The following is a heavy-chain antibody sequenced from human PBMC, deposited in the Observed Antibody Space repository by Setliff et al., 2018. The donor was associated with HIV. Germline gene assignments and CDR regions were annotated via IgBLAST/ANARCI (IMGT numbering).Heavy chain of an antibody. D-gene: IGHD2-8*01. CDR2: INPNSAGT. Sequence: ASVKVSCKVSGYTFTGYFIHWVRQAPGQGLEWMGRINPNSAGTNYAQKFQGRVTMTRDTSTNTAYMEVRSLSFDDTAVYYCVRLTADRTNYYYYMDVWGKGTTVTVSS. J-gene: IGHJ6*03. CDR1: GYTFTGYF. CDR3: VRLTADRTNYYYYMDV. V-gene: IGHV1-2*06.